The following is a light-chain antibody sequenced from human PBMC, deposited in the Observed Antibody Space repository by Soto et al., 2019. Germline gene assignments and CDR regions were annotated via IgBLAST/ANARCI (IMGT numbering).Light chain of an antibody. CDR1: SSDVGGYNY. Sequence: QSALTQPASVSGSPGQSITISCTGTSSDVGGYNYVSWYQQHPGKAPKLMIYEVNNRPSGVSNRFSGSKSGNTASLTISGLQAEDEADYYCSSYTSKSTQVFGGGTKVTVL. J-gene: IGLJ2*01. CDR2: EVN. CDR3: SSYTSKSTQV. V-gene: IGLV2-14*01.